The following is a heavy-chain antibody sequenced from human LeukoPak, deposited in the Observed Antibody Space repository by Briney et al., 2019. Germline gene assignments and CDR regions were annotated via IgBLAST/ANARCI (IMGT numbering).Heavy chain of an antibody. CDR2: IYDSGST. Sequence: SETLSLTCTVSGGSISSYYWSWIRQPPGKGLEWIGYIYDSGSTNYNPSLKSRITISMDTSKNQFSLKLSSVTAADTAVYYCARDLGEQWLVLDYWGQGTLVTVSS. V-gene: IGHV4-59*12. J-gene: IGHJ4*02. CDR3: ARDLGEQWLVLDY. D-gene: IGHD6-19*01. CDR1: GGSISSYY.